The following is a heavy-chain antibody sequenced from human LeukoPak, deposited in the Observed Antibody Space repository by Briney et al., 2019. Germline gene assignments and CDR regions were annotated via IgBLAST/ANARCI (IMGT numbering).Heavy chain of an antibody. J-gene: IGHJ4*02. CDR3: ARGSPNLFDY. Sequence: PGGSLRLSCAASGFTFSSNWMSWVRQAPGKGLEWVANINQYGSEKYYVDSVKGRFTISRDNAKNSLYLQMNSLRDEDTAVYYCARGSPNLFDYWGQGTLVTVSS. V-gene: IGHV3-7*01. D-gene: IGHD1-14*01. CDR2: INQYGSEK. CDR1: GFTFSSNW.